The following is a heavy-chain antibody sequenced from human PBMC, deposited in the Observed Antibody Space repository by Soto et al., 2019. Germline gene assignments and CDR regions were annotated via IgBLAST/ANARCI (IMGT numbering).Heavy chain of an antibody. CDR1: GYTFTYYA. CDR2: INTGNGRT. Sequence: QVQLVQSGPEVKKPGASVKVSCKTSGYTFTYYALHWVRQAPGQGLEWMGWINTGNGRTKYSQNFQGRITITRDTSATTLYMELSSLRSEDTTVYSCVRFSGFPVWGQGTLVTVSS. D-gene: IGHD1-1*01. V-gene: IGHV1-3*04. J-gene: IGHJ4*02. CDR3: VRFSGFPV.